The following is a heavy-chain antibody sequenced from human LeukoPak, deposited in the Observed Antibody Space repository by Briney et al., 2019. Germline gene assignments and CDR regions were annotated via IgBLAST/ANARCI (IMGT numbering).Heavy chain of an antibody. D-gene: IGHD3-16*02. J-gene: IGHJ4*02. CDR2: IIPIFGIA. Sequence: EASVKVSCKASGGTFSSYAISWVRQAPGQGLEWMGRIIPIFGIANYAQKFQGRVTITADKSTSTAYMELSSLRSEDTAVYYCARAGLGELSLFDYWGQGTLATVSS. CDR3: ARAGLGELSLFDY. V-gene: IGHV1-69*04. CDR1: GGTFSSYA.